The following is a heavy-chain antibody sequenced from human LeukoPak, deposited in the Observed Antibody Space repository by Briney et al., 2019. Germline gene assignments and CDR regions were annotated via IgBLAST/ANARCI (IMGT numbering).Heavy chain of an antibody. D-gene: IGHD3-22*01. CDR2: ISYDGSNK. CDR3: ARDWSPLRYYYDSSGPYADY. V-gene: IGHV3-30*04. CDR1: GFTFSSYA. Sequence: GGSLRLSCAASGFTFSSYAMHWVRQAPGKGLEWVAVISYDGSNKYYADSVKRRFTISRDNSKNTLYLQMNSLRAEDTAVYYCARDWSPLRYYYDSSGPYADYWAQGTLVTVSS. J-gene: IGHJ4*02.